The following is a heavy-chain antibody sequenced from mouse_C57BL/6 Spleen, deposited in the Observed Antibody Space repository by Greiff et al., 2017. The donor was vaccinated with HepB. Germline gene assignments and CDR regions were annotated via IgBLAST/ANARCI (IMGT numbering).Heavy chain of an antibody. CDR2: INPYNGGT. CDR1: GYTFTDYY. J-gene: IGHJ2*01. D-gene: IGHD3-1*01. Sequence: VQLQQSGPVLVKPGASVKMSCKASGYTFTDYYMNWVKQSHGKSLEWIGGINPYNGGTSYNQKFKGKATLTVDKSSSTAYMELNSLTSEDSAVYYGAREWATDYWGQGTTLTVAS. CDR3: AREWATDY. V-gene: IGHV1-19*01.